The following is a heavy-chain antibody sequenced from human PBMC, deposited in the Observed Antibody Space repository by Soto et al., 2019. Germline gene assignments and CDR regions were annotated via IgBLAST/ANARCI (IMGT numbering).Heavy chain of an antibody. J-gene: IGHJ6*02. V-gene: IGHV1-18*01. Sequence: ASVKVSCKASGYMFTTYGISWVRQAPGQGLEWMGWISAYNGNTKYAQKLQGRVAMTTDTSTSTAYMELRSLRSDDTAVYYCARERCSSTSCYKGPFYYYGLDVWGQGTTVTVSS. D-gene: IGHD2-2*02. CDR3: ARERCSSTSCYKGPFYYYGLDV. CDR2: ISAYNGNT. CDR1: GYMFTTYG.